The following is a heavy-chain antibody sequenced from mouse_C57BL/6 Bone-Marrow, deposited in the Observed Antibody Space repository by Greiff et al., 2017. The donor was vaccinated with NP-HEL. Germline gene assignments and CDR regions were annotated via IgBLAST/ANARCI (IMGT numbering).Heavy chain of an antibody. J-gene: IGHJ2*01. Sequence: QVQLQQSGAELVRPGPSVKVSCKASGYAFTNYLIEWVKQRPGQGLEWIGVINPGSGGTNYNEKFKGKATLTADKSSSTAYMQLSSLTSEDSAVYFCALTTVVATGYFDYWGQGTTLTVSS. CDR1: GYAFTNYL. CDR3: ALTTVVATGYFDY. D-gene: IGHD1-1*01. V-gene: IGHV1-54*01. CDR2: INPGSGGT.